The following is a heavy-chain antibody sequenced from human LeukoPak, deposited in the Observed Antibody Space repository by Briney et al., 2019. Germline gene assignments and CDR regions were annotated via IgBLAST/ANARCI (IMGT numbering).Heavy chain of an antibody. D-gene: IGHD6-19*01. CDR2: INPNSGGT. V-gene: IGHV1-2*02. J-gene: IGHJ4*02. CDR3: ARVAGYSSGWGGIDY. CDR1: GYTFTGYY. Sequence: ASVKVSCKASGYTFTGYYMHWVRQAPGQGLEWMGWINPNSGGTNYAQKFQGRVTMTRDTSISTAYMGLSRLRADDTAVYYCARVAGYSSGWGGIDYWGQGTLVTVSS.